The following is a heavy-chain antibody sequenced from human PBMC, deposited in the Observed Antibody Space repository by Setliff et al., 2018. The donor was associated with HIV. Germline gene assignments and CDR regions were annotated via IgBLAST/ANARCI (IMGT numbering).Heavy chain of an antibody. J-gene: IGHJ4*02. CDR3: ARTYGSASKLDY. V-gene: IGHV2-70*04. Sequence: SGPTLVNPTQTLPLTCTFSGFSLTTSGIRVTWVRQPPGKALEWLARIDWDDDKFYSTSLKTRLTISKDTSKNQVVLTMTNMGPLDTATYFCARTYGSASKLDYWGPGTLVTVSS. D-gene: IGHD3-10*01. CDR2: IDWDDDK. CDR1: GFSLTTSGIR.